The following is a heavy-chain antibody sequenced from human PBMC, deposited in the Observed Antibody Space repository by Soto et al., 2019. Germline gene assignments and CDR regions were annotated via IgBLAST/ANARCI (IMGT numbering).Heavy chain of an antibody. Sequence: ASVKVSCKASGYSFTIYYMHWVRQAPGQGLEWMGIINPSGGRTTYAQKFQGRVIMTRDTSTSTAYMELSSLRSEDTAVYYCARGGRDSSGYYYDWFDPWGQGTLVTVSS. D-gene: IGHD3-22*01. CDR1: GYSFTIYY. CDR2: INPSGGRT. CDR3: ARGGRDSSGYYYDWFDP. V-gene: IGHV1-46*01. J-gene: IGHJ5*02.